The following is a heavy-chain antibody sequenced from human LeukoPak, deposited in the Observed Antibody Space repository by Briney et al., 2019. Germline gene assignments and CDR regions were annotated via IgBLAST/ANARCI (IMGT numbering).Heavy chain of an antibody. V-gene: IGHV5-51*01. D-gene: IGHD6-13*01. J-gene: IGHJ4*02. CDR1: GYRFTSYW. Sequence: GESLKISCKGSGYRFTSYWIGWVRQMPGKGLEWMGIIYPGDSEIRYSPSFQGQVTISADKSISTAYLQWSSLKASDTAMYYCARGDSSSWYNDWGQGTLVTVSS. CDR2: IYPGDSEI. CDR3: ARGDSSSWYND.